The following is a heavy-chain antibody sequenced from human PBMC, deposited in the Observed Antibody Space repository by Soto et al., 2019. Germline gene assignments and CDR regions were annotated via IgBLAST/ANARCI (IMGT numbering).Heavy chain of an antibody. Sequence: QLQLQESGSGLVKPSQTLSLTCAVSGGSISSGGYSWSWIRQPPGKGLEWIGYSYHSGSTSYNPSLKSRVTTSVDRTKNQFSLKLSSVTAAETAVYYCAAGGGLPRYYWGQGTLVTVSS. J-gene: IGHJ4*02. CDR3: AAGGGLPRYY. D-gene: IGHD5-12*01. CDR2: SYHSGST. V-gene: IGHV4-30-2*01. CDR1: GGSISSGGYS.